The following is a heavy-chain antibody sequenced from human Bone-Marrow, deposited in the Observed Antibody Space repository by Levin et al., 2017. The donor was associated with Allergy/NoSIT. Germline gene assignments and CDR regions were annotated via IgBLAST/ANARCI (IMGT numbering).Heavy chain of an antibody. CDR1: GFTFSDYW. V-gene: IGHV3-7*01. CDR2: IKQDGSDK. Sequence: SCAASGFTFSDYWMSWVRQAPGRGLEWVATIKQDGSDKYYVDSVEGRFTISRDNAKNSLYLQINSLRAEDTAVYYCARHHPYYDSSGYYPFWGQGTLVTVSS. J-gene: IGHJ4*02. CDR3: ARHHPYYDSSGYYPF. D-gene: IGHD3-22*01.